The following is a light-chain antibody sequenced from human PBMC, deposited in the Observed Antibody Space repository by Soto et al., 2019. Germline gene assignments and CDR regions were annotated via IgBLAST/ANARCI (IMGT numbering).Light chain of an antibody. CDR3: QKYNSGLIT. Sequence: DIQMTQSPSSLSASVGDRVTITCRESQVIGNYLAWYQQKPGKVPKLLIYGAYTLQSGVPSRFSGSGSGTVFTLTISSLQPEDVAIYYCQKYNSGLITFGQGTRLEIK. V-gene: IGKV1-27*01. J-gene: IGKJ5*01. CDR2: GAY. CDR1: QVIGNY.